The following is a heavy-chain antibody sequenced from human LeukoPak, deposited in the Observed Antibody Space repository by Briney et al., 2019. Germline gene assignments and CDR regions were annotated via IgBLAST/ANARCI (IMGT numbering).Heavy chain of an antibody. CDR2: ISYDGSNK. D-gene: IGHD3-10*01. Sequence: GGSLRLSCAASGFTFSSYAMHWVRQAPGKGLEWVAVISYDGSNKYYADSVKGRFTISRDNSKNTLYLQMNSLRAEDTAVYYCARDHELWFATPGAFDIWGQGTMVTVSS. CDR3: ARDHELWFATPGAFDI. CDR1: GFTFSSYA. J-gene: IGHJ3*02. V-gene: IGHV3-30-3*01.